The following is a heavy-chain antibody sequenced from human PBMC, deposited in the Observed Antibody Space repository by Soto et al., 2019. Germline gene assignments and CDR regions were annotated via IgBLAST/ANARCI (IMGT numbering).Heavy chain of an antibody. CDR3: ARDHGYYGSGSYLFDY. CDR2: ISAYNGNT. Sequence: ASVKVSCKASGYTFTSYGISWVRQAPGQGLEWMGWISAYNGNTNYAQKLQGRVTMTTDTSTSTAYMELRSLRSDDTAVYYCARDHGYYGSGSYLFDYWGKGTLVTVS. CDR1: GYTFTSYG. V-gene: IGHV1-18*01. J-gene: IGHJ4*02. D-gene: IGHD3-10*01.